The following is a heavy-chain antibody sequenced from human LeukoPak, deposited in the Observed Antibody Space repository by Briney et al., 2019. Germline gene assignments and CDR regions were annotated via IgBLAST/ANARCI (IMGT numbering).Heavy chain of an antibody. CDR3: ARRHESCSTARCPERIDACDI. V-gene: IGHV3-21*01. Sequence: NPGGSLRLSCEASGFTFSTYKMNWVRQAPGKGLEWVSFISSSSNYIYHADSVKGRFTISRDNSKDTLYLQMNSLRAEDTAVYNCARRHESCSTARCPERIDACDIWGQGTMVTVSS. D-gene: IGHD2-2*01. CDR1: GFTFSTYK. J-gene: IGHJ3*02. CDR2: ISSSSNYI.